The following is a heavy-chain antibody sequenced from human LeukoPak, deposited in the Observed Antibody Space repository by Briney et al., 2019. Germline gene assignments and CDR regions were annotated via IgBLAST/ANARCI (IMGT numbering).Heavy chain of an antibody. CDR2: ISSSSSYI. D-gene: IGHD4-17*01. V-gene: IGHV3-21*01. J-gene: IGHJ5*02. CDR1: GFTFSSYS. Sequence: GGSLRLSCAASGFTFSSYSMNWVRQAPGKGLEWVSSISSSSSYIYYADSVKGRFTISRDNAKNSLYLQMNSPRAEDTAVYYCASLTVTDNWFDPWGQGTLVTVSS. CDR3: ASLTVTDNWFDP.